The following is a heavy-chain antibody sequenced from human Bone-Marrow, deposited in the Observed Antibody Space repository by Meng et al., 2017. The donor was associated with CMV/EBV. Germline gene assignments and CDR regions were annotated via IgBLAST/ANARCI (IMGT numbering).Heavy chain of an antibody. CDR3: ARVRSGSPDY. CDR1: GGSISSSSYY. CDR2: IYYSGST. Sequence: SETLSLTCTVSGGSISSSSYYWGWIRQPPGKGLEWIGSIYYSGSTYYNPSLKSRVTISVDTSKNQFSLKLSSVTAADTAVYYCARVRSGSPDYWGQGKRVNGAS. D-gene: IGHD1-26*01. J-gene: IGHJ4*02. V-gene: IGHV4-39*01.